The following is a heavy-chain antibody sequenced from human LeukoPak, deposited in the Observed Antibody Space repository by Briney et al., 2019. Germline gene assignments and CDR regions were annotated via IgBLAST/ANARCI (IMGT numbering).Heavy chain of an antibody. CDR2: INPTGGST. D-gene: IGHD6-6*01. Sequence: GGSVEVSCEASGYTFPSYFMHWVRQAPGQGLEWMGIINPTGGSTTYAQKFQGRVTMTRDTSTSTVYMELSSLRSDDTAVYHCARTAARRFDYWGQGTLVTVSS. J-gene: IGHJ4*02. CDR3: ARTAARRFDY. CDR1: GYTFPSYF. V-gene: IGHV1-46*01.